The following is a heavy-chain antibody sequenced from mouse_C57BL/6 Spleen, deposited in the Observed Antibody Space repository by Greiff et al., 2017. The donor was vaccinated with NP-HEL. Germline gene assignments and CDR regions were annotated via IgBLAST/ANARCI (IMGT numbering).Heavy chain of an antibody. J-gene: IGHJ2*01. CDR3: ARDWDGHFDY. D-gene: IGHD4-1*01. CDR1: GFTFSDYY. V-gene: IGHV5-16*01. CDR2: INYDGSST. Sequence: EVHLVESEGGLVQPGSSMKLSCTASGFTFSDYYMAWVRQVPEKGLEWVANINYDGSSTYYLDSLKSRFNISRDNAKNILYLQMSSLKSEDTATYYCARDWDGHFDYWGQGTTLTVSS.